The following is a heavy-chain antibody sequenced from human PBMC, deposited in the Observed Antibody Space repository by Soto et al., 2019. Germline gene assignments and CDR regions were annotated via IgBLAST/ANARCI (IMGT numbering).Heavy chain of an antibody. V-gene: IGHV4-30-4*01. CDR3: GGELSGYSYGPGEVY. D-gene: IGHD6-13*01. CDR1: GGSISSGDYY. J-gene: IGHJ4*02. CDR2: IYYSGNA. Sequence: QVQLQESGPGLVKPSQTLSLTCTVSGGSISSGDYYWTWIRQPPGKGLEWFGNIYYSGNAYYNPSRKSRVSISIDSYTNQVSLKLSAVTAADTAVYYCGGELSGYSYGPGEVYWGQGTLVTVSS.